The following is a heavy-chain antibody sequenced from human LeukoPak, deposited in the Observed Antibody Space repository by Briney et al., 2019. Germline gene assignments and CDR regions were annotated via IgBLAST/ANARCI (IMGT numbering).Heavy chain of an antibody. J-gene: IGHJ3*02. CDR3: ARFPLNLIVGAPQKAFDI. D-gene: IGHD1-26*01. V-gene: IGHV3-53*01. Sequence: GGSLRLSCAASGFTVSSNYMSWVRQAPGKGLEWVSVIYSGGSTYYADSVKGRFTISRDNSKNTLYLQMNSLRAEDTAVYYCARFPLNLIVGAPQKAFDIWGQGTMVTVCS. CDR1: GFTVSSNY. CDR2: IYSGGST.